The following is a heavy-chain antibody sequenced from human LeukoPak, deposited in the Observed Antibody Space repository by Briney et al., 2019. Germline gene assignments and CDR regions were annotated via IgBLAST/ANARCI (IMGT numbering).Heavy chain of an antibody. D-gene: IGHD6-6*01. CDR1: GFTFSSYW. CDR2: INSDGSST. Sequence: GGSLRLACAASGFTFSSYWMHWVRQAPGKGLVWVSRINSDGSSTSYADSVRGRFSISRDNAKNTLYLQMNSLRAEDTAVYYCARGLSGYASSLGYWGQGTLVTVSA. V-gene: IGHV3-74*01. J-gene: IGHJ4*02. CDR3: ARGLSGYASSLGY.